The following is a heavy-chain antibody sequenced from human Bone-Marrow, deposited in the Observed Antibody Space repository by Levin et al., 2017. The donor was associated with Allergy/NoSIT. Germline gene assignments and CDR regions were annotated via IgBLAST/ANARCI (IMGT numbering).Heavy chain of an antibody. Sequence: SGPTLVKPAQTLTLTCTFSGFSLSTRGVGVGWIRQPPGKALEWRTLIYWDDAKRYSPSLTTRLTITKDTFKNQVVRTLTHLDPADTATYFCAYDTTGWYGFDYWGQGTLVTVSS. V-gene: IGHV2-5*02. CDR3: AYDTTGWYGFDY. CDR2: IYWDDAK. D-gene: IGHD6-19*01. J-gene: IGHJ4*02. CDR1: GFSLSTRGVG.